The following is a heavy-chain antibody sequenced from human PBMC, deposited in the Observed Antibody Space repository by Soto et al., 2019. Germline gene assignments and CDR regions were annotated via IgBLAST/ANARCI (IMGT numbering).Heavy chain of an antibody. V-gene: IGHV4-39*07. J-gene: IGHJ3*02. Sequence: PSETLSLTCTVSGDSITSNSYFWAWIRQPPGKGLEWIGSIYYSGTTYYNPSLKSRVTISVDTSKNQFSLKLSSVTAADTAVYYCARGPSRGVVVVAANIWGQGTMVTVSS. CDR1: GDSITSNSYF. CDR3: ARGPSRGVVVVAANI. D-gene: IGHD2-15*01. CDR2: IYYSGTT.